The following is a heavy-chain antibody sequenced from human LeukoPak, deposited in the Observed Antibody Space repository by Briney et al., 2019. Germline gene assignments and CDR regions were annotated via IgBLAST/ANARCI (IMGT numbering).Heavy chain of an antibody. CDR2: IKQDGSEK. CDR3: ARYIYSSGWCFDY. V-gene: IGHV3-7*01. Sequence: GGSLRLSCAASGFTFSSYTMSWVRQAPGKGLEWVANIKQDGSEKYYVDSVKGRFTISRDNAKNSLYLQMNSLRAEDTAVYYCARYIYSSGWCFDYWGQGTLVTVSS. J-gene: IGHJ4*02. D-gene: IGHD6-19*01. CDR1: GFTFSSYT.